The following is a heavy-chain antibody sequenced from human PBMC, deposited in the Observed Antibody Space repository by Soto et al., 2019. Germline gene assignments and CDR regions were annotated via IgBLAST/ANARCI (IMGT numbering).Heavy chain of an antibody. V-gene: IGHV6-1*01. J-gene: IGHJ4*02. CDR3: AKVDNLGPKTAYAFDS. D-gene: IGHD1-1*01. CDR2: TYFRSNWYN. Sequence: SQTLSLTCAISGASVSSNTASWTWITQSPSRGREWLGRTYFRSNWYNDYAVSVKSRIIINPDTSKNLFYLQLNSLTPEDTAVYFGAKVDNLGPKTAYAFDSWGQGIMVTASS. CDR1: GASVSSNTAS.